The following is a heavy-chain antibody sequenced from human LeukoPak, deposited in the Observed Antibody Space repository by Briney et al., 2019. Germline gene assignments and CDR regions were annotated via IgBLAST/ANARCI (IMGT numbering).Heavy chain of an antibody. D-gene: IGHD3/OR15-3a*01. V-gene: IGHV3-74*03. J-gene: IGHJ5*02. Sequence: GGSRRLSCSASGFTFSSHWMHWVRQAPGKGLVWVARLNSIGNSSMYADSVKGRFTISRDIAQDTLYLQMNSVRPEDTAVYYCGRWVDSAHDRWGQRALVGVSS. CDR2: LNSIGNSS. CDR3: GRWVDSAHDR. CDR1: GFTFSSHW.